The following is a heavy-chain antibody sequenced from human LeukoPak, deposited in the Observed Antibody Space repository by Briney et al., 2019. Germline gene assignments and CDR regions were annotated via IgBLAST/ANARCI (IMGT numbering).Heavy chain of an antibody. CDR2: LSGSGSGGST. D-gene: IGHD3-22*01. CDR1: GFTFSSYA. CDR3: AKQRDSSAYYPSFDP. Sequence: GGSLRLSCAGSGFTFSSYAMSWVRQAPGKGLEWVSVLSGSGSGGSTYYADSVKGRFTVSRDSSKNTLYLQMKSLRAEDTATYYCAKQRDSSAYYPSFDPWGQGTLVTVSS. V-gene: IGHV3-23*01. J-gene: IGHJ5*02.